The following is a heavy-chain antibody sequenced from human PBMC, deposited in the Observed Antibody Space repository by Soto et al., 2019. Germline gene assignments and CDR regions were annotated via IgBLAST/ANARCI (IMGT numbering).Heavy chain of an antibody. V-gene: IGHV6-1*01. D-gene: IGHD3-10*01. CDR2: TYYRSKWYN. CDR1: GDSVSSNSAA. CDR3: ARSGTGRGPYYYYYYGMDV. J-gene: IGHJ6*02. Sequence: PSQTLSLPCAISGDSVSSNSAAWNWIRQSPSRGLEWLGRTYYRSKWYNDYAVSVKSRITINPDTSKNQFSLQLNSVTPEDTAVYYCARSGTGRGPYYYYYYGMDVWGQGTTVTSP.